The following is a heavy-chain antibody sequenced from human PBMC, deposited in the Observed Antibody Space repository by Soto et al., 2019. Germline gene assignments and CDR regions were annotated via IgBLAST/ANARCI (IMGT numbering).Heavy chain of an antibody. J-gene: IGHJ4*02. Sequence: GGSLRLSCAASGFTFSSYAMSWVRQAPGKGLEWVSAISGSGGSTYYADSVKGRFTISRDNSKNTLYLQMNSLRAEDTAVYYCARGEYSSSWFDYWGQGTLVTVSS. D-gene: IGHD6-6*01. V-gene: IGHV3-23*01. CDR2: ISGSGGST. CDR3: ARGEYSSSWFDY. CDR1: GFTFSSYA.